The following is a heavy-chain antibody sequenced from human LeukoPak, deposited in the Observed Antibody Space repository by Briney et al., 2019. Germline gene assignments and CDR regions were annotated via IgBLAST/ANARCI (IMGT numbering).Heavy chain of an antibody. CDR3: ARQDSSSWSKFDY. Sequence: PGGSLRLSCAASGFTFSDYYMSWIRQAPGKGLEWVSYISSSGSEISYADSVKGRFTISRDNTKNSLYLQMNSLRAEDTAVYYCARQDSSSWSKFDYWGQGTLVTVSS. D-gene: IGHD6-13*01. V-gene: IGHV3-11*01. J-gene: IGHJ4*02. CDR1: GFTFSDYY. CDR2: ISSSGSEI.